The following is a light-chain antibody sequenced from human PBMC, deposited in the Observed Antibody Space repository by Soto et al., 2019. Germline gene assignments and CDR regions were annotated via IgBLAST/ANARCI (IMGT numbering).Light chain of an antibody. Sequence: EIVLTQSPGTLSLCPGERATLSCRASQSVTSSYLVWYQQKPGQAPRLLIYGASSRATGIPDRFSGSGSGTDFTLTISRLEPEDSAVYYCQQYGSLPWTFGQGTKVEIK. CDR3: QQYGSLPWT. V-gene: IGKV3-20*01. J-gene: IGKJ1*01. CDR2: GAS. CDR1: QSVTSSY.